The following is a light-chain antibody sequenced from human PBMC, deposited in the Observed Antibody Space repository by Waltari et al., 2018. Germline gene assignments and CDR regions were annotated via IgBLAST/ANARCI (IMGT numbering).Light chain of an antibody. J-gene: IGKJ3*01. CDR1: QSMSSF. CDR2: ATS. V-gene: IGKV1-39*01. CDR3: LQSYSLSLFT. Sequence: DIQVTQSPSSLSASVGDRVTITCRASQSMSSFLNWYQQNPGKAPRLLISATSNLQSGVPSRFSGSGSGADCTLTINSLQPEDFATYYCLQSYSLSLFTFGPGTRVDIK.